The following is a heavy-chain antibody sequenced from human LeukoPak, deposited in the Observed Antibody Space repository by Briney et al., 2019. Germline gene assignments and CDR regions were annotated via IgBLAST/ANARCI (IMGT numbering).Heavy chain of an antibody. J-gene: IGHJ4*02. Sequence: SQTLSLTCAISGDSVSTNNAGWNWIRQSPSRGLEWLGRTYYSSNWYKDYAVSVISRITINPDTSKNQFSLQLNSVTPEDTAVYYCSRGWLQQGFDYWGQATLVTVSS. CDR1: GDSVSTNNAG. CDR3: SRGWLQQGFDY. CDR2: TYYSSNWYK. D-gene: IGHD5-24*01. V-gene: IGHV6-1*01.